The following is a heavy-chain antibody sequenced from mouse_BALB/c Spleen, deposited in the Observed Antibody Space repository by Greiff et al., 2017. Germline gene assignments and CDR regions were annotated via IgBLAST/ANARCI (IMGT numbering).Heavy chain of an antibody. J-gene: IGHJ4*01. CDR1: GYSITSDYA. CDR2: ISYSGST. Sequence: EVQLQESGPGLVKPSQSLSLTCTVTGYSITSDYAWNWIRQFPGNKLEWMGYISYSGSTSYNPSLKSRISITRDTSKNQFFLQLNSVTTEDTATYYCAREDITTVDYAMDYWGQGTSVTVSS. D-gene: IGHD1-1*01. CDR3: AREDITTVDYAMDY. V-gene: IGHV3-2*02.